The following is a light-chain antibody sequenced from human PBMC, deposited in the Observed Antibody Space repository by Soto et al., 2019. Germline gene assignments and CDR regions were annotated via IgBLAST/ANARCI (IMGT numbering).Light chain of an antibody. CDR3: QQYNSYST. CDR1: QSISSW. V-gene: IGKV1-5*03. J-gene: IGKJ1*01. CDR2: KAS. Sequence: DIQMTQSPSTLSAFVGDRVTITCRASQSISSWLAWYQQKSGKAPNLLIYKASSLESGVPSRFSGSGSGAEFTLTISSLQPDDFATYYCQQYNSYSTFGQGTKVDIK.